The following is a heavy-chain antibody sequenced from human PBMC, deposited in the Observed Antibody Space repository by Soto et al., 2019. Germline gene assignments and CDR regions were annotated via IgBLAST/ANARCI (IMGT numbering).Heavy chain of an antibody. CDR1: GFTFTSSA. Sequence: SVKVSCKASGFTFTSSAVQWVRQARGQRLEWIGWIVVGSGNTNYAQKFQERVTITRDMSTSTAYMELSSLRSEDTAVYYCAADGYSGYDYGGYYFDYWGQGTLVTVSS. V-gene: IGHV1-58*01. CDR3: AADGYSGYDYGGYYFDY. J-gene: IGHJ4*02. CDR2: IVVGSGNT. D-gene: IGHD5-12*01.